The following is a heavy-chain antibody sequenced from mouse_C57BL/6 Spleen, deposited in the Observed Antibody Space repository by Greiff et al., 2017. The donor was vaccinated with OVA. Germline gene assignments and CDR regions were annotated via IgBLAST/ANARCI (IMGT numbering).Heavy chain of an antibody. Sequence: VQLQQSGPELVKPGASVKMSCKASGYTFTDYNMHWVKQSHGKSLEWIGYINPNNGGTSYNQKFKGKATLTVNKSSSTAYMELRSLTSEDSAVYYCARSYYGNYVYYFDYWGQGTTLTVSS. J-gene: IGHJ2*01. CDR2: INPNNGGT. CDR1: GYTFTDYN. V-gene: IGHV1-22*01. CDR3: ARSYYGNYVYYFDY. D-gene: IGHD2-1*01.